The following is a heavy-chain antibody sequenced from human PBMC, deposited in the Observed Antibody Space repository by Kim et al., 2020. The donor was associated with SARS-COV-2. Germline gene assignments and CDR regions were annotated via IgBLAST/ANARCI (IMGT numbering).Heavy chain of an antibody. CDR3: ARDRTVGAAPGGAFDI. Sequence: SVKVSCKASGGTFSSYAISWVRQAPGQGLEWMGGIIPIFGTANYAQKFHGRVTITADESTSTAYMELSSLRSEDTAVYYCARDRTVGAAPGGAFDIWGQGTMVTVSS. CDR1: GGTFSSYA. D-gene: IGHD1-26*01. J-gene: IGHJ3*02. V-gene: IGHV1-69*13. CDR2: IIPIFGTA.